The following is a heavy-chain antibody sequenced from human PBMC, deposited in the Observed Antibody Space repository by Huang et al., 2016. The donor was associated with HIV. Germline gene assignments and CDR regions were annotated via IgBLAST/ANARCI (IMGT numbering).Heavy chain of an antibody. Sequence: VQLVESGGGVVQPGRSLRHFCAVSGFTFRGPPMHWVRQDQGKGREWVAVRAVDGRNKLYADFVRGRFTISRDNSKNILYLQLNSLTPADTSIYYCARDTTTVAGLDFWGQGALVTVSS. J-gene: IGHJ4*02. V-gene: IGHV3-30*14. CDR1: GFTFRGPP. CDR3: ARDTTTVAGLDF. D-gene: IGHD6-19*01. CDR2: RAVDGRNK.